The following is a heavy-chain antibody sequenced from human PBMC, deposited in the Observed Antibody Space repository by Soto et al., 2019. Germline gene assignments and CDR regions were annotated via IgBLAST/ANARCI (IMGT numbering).Heavy chain of an antibody. J-gene: IGHJ4*02. Sequence: PSENLSLTCTVSGGSVSSGSYYWSWIRQPPGKGLEWIGYIYYSGSTNYNPSLKSRVTISVDTSKNQFSLKLSSVTAADTAVYYCARAKVVGSGPPPNYLDFCGPGTLGTVST. CDR3: ARAKVVGSGPPPNYLDF. D-gene: IGHD3-3*01. CDR1: GGSVSSGSYY. CDR2: IYYSGST. V-gene: IGHV4-61*01.